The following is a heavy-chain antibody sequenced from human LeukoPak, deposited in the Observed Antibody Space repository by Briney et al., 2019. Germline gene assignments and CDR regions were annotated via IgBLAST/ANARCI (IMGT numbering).Heavy chain of an antibody. V-gene: IGHV3-21*01. CDR1: GFTFSSYS. CDR2: ISSSSSYI. D-gene: IGHD2-15*01. CDR3: TRDSVVVVATLYYYMDV. Sequence: GGSLRLSCAASGFTFSSYSMNWVRQAPGKGLEWVSSISSSSSYIYYADSVKGRFTISRDNAKNSLYLQMNSLRAEDTAVYYCTRDSVVVVATLYYYMDVWGKGTTVTVSS. J-gene: IGHJ6*03.